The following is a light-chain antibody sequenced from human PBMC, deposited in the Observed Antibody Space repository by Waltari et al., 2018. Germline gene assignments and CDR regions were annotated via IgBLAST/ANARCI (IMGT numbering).Light chain of an antibody. CDR2: DVT. CDR1: GSDGGYVNS. V-gene: IGLV2-11*01. Sequence: QSALTQPRSVSGSPGQSVTISCTGTGSDGGYVNSVSSYQQHPGKAPKLVIYDVTKRPSGVPDRFSGSKSGNSASLTVSGLQAEDEADYYCCSYAGTWVFGGGTKLTVL. J-gene: IGLJ3*02. CDR3: CSYAGTWV.